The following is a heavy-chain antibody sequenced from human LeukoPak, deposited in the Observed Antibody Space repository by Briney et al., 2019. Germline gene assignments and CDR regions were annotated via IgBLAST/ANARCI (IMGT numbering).Heavy chain of an antibody. J-gene: IGHJ5*02. V-gene: IGHV1-46*01. CDR3: ARVVTAAALRANWFDP. D-gene: IGHD6-13*01. CDR1: GYTFTSYY. Sequence: ASVKVSCKASGYTFTSYYMHWVRQAPGQGLEWMGIINPSGGSTSYAQKFQGRVTMTRDTSTSTVYMELSSLRSDDTAVYYCARVVTAAALRANWFDPWGQGTLVTVSS. CDR2: INPSGGST.